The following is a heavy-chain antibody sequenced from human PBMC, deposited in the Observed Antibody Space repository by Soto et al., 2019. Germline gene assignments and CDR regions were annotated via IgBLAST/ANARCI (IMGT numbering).Heavy chain of an antibody. J-gene: IGHJ4*02. CDR3: ARVGEYCSSTSCYHFDY. V-gene: IGHV3-21*01. CDR2: ISSSSDSI. D-gene: IGHD2-2*01. CDR1: GLTFNTYS. Sequence: SGGSLRLSCAASGLTFNTYSMNWVRQAPGKGLEWVSSISSSSDSIYYADSVKGRFTISRDNAKHSLYLQMNSLRVEDTAVYYCARVGEYCSSTSCYHFDYWGQGTLVTVSS.